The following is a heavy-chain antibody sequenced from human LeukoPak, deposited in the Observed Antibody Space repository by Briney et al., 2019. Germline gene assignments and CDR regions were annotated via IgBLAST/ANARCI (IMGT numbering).Heavy chain of an antibody. J-gene: IGHJ4*02. CDR2: IAASWGNT. Sequence: GGSLRLSCLVSGFSFSSFGMHWVRQTPGKGLEFVSAIAASWGNTYYTASAKGRFTISRDNSKNTLYLQMSSLRVEDTAVYYCVKGVVVVTARAFDYWGQGTLVTVSS. CDR3: VKGVVVVTARAFDY. CDR1: GFSFSSFG. V-gene: IGHV3-64D*09. D-gene: IGHD2-21*02.